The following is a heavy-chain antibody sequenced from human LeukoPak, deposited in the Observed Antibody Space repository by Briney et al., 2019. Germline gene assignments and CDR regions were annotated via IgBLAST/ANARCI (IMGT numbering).Heavy chain of an antibody. CDR3: AKSPVAGTSGDFDY. Sequence: GGSLRLSCAASGSTFSSYAMSWVRQAPGKGLEWASAISGSGGSTYYADSVKGRFTISRDNSKNTLYLQMNSLRAEDTAVYYCAKSPVAGTSGDFDYWGQGTLVTVSS. CDR1: GSTFSSYA. V-gene: IGHV3-23*01. J-gene: IGHJ4*02. CDR2: ISGSGGST. D-gene: IGHD6-19*01.